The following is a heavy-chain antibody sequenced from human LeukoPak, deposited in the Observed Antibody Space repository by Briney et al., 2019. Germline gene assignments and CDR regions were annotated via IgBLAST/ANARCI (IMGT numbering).Heavy chain of an antibody. D-gene: IGHD3-10*01. CDR1: GGSISSGGYY. CDR3: ARNYYGSGSSQFDY. V-gene: IGHV4-31*03. CDR2: IYYSGST. Sequence: DLSETLSLTCTVSGGSISSGGYYWSWIRQHPGKGLEWIGYIYYSGSTYYNPSLKSRVTISVDTSKNQFSLKLSSVTAADTAVYYCARNYYGSGSSQFDYWGQGTLVTVSS. J-gene: IGHJ4*02.